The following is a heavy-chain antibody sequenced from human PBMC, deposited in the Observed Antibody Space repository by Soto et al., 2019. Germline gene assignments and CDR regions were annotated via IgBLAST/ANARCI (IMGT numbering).Heavy chain of an antibody. CDR3: ARGLILWFGELSRRGVYSYYMDV. D-gene: IGHD3-10*01. V-gene: IGHV4-34*01. J-gene: IGHJ6*03. CDR1: GGSFSGYQ. Sequence: QVQLQQWGAGLLKPSETLSLTCAVYGGSFSGYQWTWIRQTPGKGLEWIGEINDSGNINYNPSLKGRVTILIKTPRIQISLRLSAVTAADSADYYCARGLILWFGELSRRGVYSYYMDVWGKLTTVTGS. CDR2: INDSGNI.